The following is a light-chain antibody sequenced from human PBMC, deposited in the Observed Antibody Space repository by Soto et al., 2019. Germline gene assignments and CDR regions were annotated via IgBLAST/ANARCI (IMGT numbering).Light chain of an antibody. Sequence: QSALTQPASVSGSPGQSITISCTGTSSDIGGYNTVSWYQQHPGTAPKLIIYEVTHRPSGVSNRFSASKSANTASLTISGLQADDEAVYYCSSYASSSPYVFGSGTKLTVL. CDR2: EVT. CDR3: SSYASSSPYV. J-gene: IGLJ1*01. V-gene: IGLV2-14*01. CDR1: SSDIGGYNT.